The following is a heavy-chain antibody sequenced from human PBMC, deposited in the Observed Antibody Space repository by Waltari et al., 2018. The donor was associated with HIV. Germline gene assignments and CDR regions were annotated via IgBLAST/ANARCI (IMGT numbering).Heavy chain of an antibody. CDR2: IIPIFGTA. V-gene: IGHV1-69*13. CDR3: AREDTAMVFVY. CDR1: GGTFSSYA. Sequence: QVQLVQSGAEVKKPGSSVKVSCKASGGTFSSYAISWVRQAPGQGLEWMGGIIPIFGTANYAQKFHGRVTITADESTSTAYMGLSSLRSEDTAVYYCAREDTAMVFVYWGQGTLVTVSS. J-gene: IGHJ4*02. D-gene: IGHD5-18*01.